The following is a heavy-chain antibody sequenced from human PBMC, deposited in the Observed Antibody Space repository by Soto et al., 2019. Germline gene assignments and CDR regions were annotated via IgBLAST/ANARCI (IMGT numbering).Heavy chain of an antibody. CDR3: ARGFGWVDV. J-gene: IGHJ6*02. CDR2: ISGSGGST. CDR1: GFTFSSFA. D-gene: IGHD3-10*01. Sequence: GGSLRLSCAASGFTFSSFAMSWVRQAPGKGLEWVSAISGSGGSTYYADSVKGRFTISRDNSKNTLYLQMNSLIAEDTAVYYCARGFGWVDVWGQGTTVTVSS. V-gene: IGHV3-23*01.